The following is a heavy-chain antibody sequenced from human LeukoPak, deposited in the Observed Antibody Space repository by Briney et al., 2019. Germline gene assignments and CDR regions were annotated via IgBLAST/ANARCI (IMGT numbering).Heavy chain of an antibody. D-gene: IGHD6-19*01. CDR3: ARGRGVAVTGTIDY. V-gene: IGHV1-2*02. J-gene: IGHJ4*02. CDR2: INPNSGGA. CDR1: GYTFSGYY. Sequence: ASVKVSCKASGYTFSGYYMYWVRQAPGQGLEWMGWINPNSGGAKYAQKFQGRVTMTGDTATGTAYMELSGLTSDDTAVYYCARGRGVAVTGTIDYWGQGTLVTVSS.